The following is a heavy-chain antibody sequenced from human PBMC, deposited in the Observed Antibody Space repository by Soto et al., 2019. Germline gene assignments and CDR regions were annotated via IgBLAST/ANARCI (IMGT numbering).Heavy chain of an antibody. CDR3: ARSIVVVTALGY. Sequence: QVQLVQSGAEEKKPGASVKVSCKASGYTFTSYAMHWVRQAPGQRLEWMGWINAGNGNTKYSQKFQGRVTITRDTSAGTAYMERISLRSEDTAVYYCARSIVVVTALGYWGQGTLVTVSS. D-gene: IGHD2-21*02. CDR1: GYTFTSYA. V-gene: IGHV1-3*05. CDR2: INAGNGNT. J-gene: IGHJ4*02.